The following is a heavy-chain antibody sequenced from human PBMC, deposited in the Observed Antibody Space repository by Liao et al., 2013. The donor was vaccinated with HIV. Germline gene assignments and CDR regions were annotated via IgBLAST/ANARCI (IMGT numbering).Heavy chain of an antibody. D-gene: IGHD3-10*01. CDR1: GAYITSDSQY. CDR3: ARNYYYGYGSADWFFNV. J-gene: IGHJ2*01. CDR2: AYYSGTT. Sequence: QVQLQESGPGLAKPSETLSLTCLVSGAYITSDSQYWGWIRQSPGKGLEWIGSAYYSGTTYYSPSSRGESPYLWTRPRTRSPSRLRSVTAADTAVYYCARNYYYGYGSADWFFNVWGPGTRSLSP. V-gene: IGHV4-39*07.